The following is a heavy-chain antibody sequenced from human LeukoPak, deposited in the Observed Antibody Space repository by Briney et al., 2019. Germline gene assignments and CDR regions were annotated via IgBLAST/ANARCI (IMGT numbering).Heavy chain of an antibody. Sequence: ASVKVSCKASGGTFSSYAISWVRQAPGQGLEWMGGIIPIFGTANYAQKFQGRVTITADKSTSTAYMELSSLRSEDTAVYYCARERALRYFDWLLEIDALDIWGQGTMVTVSS. V-gene: IGHV1-69*06. CDR3: ARERALRYFDWLLEIDALDI. D-gene: IGHD3-9*01. CDR2: IIPIFGTA. CDR1: GGTFSSYA. J-gene: IGHJ3*02.